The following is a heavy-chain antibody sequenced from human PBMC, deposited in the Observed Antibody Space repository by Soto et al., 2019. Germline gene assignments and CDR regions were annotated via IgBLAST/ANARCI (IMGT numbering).Heavy chain of an antibody. Sequence: LRLSCAASGFTFSSYDMHWVRQATGKGLEWVSAIGTAGDTYYPGSVKGRFTISRENAKNSLYLQMNSMRAEDTAVYYYARDIWFGEAGLSYGMDVWGQGTTVTVSS. D-gene: IGHD3-10*01. CDR1: GFTFSSYD. CDR3: ARDIWFGEAGLSYGMDV. J-gene: IGHJ6*02. V-gene: IGHV3-13*01. CDR2: IGTAGDT.